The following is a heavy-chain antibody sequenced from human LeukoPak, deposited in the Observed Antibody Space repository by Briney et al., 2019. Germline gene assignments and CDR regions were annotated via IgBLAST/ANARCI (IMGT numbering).Heavy chain of an antibody. Sequence: SETLALTCSVSGGSVTSYYWNWVRQTPGKGLEWIGYISSSETTDYGPSFKSRVTMSLDTSKNQFSLKLSSVTAADTGVYYCARGYCSDERCPVFPSWGQGTLVTVSS. CDR1: GGSVTSYY. CDR3: ARGYCSDERCPVFPS. V-gene: IGHV4-59*02. D-gene: IGHD2-15*01. CDR2: ISSSETT. J-gene: IGHJ5*02.